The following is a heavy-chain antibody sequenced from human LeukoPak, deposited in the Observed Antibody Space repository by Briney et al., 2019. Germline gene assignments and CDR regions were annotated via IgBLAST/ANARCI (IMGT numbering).Heavy chain of an antibody. Sequence: GGSLRLSCATTGFTFSNYWMSWVRQAPGKGLEWVASIKADGSDKYYVDSVKGRFTISRDNTKNSLYVQMSSLRAEDTAVYYCARLKDAVTIFDCWGQGILVTVSS. J-gene: IGHJ5*01. D-gene: IGHD4-17*01. CDR2: IKADGSDK. V-gene: IGHV3-7*01. CDR1: GFTFSNYW. CDR3: ARLKDAVTIFDC.